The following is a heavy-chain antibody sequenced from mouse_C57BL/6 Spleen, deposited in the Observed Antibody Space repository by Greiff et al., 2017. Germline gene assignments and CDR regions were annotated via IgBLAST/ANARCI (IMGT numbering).Heavy chain of an antibody. J-gene: IGHJ2*01. D-gene: IGHD2-3*01. CDR2: INPNNGGT. Sequence: VQLQQSGPELVKPGASVKISCKASGYTFTDYYMNWVKQSHGKSLEWIGDINPNNGGTSYNQKFKGKATLTVDKSSSTAYMELRSLTSEDSAVYYCAREIYDGYYYYFDYWGQGTTLTVSS. V-gene: IGHV1-26*01. CDR1: GYTFTDYY. CDR3: AREIYDGYYYYFDY.